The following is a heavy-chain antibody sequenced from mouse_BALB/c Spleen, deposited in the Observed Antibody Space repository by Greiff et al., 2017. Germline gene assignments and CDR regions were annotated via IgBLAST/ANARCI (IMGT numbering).Heavy chain of an antibody. Sequence: QVTLKVSGPGILQPSQTLSLTCSFSGFSLSTSGMGVSWIRQPSGKGLEWLAHIYWDDDKRYNPSLKSRLTISKDTSSNQVFLKITSVDTADTATYYCARSITTACYFDVWGAGTTVTVSS. D-gene: IGHD1-2*01. CDR2: IYWDDDK. CDR3: ARSITTACYFDV. J-gene: IGHJ1*01. V-gene: IGHV8-12*01. CDR1: GFSLSTSGMG.